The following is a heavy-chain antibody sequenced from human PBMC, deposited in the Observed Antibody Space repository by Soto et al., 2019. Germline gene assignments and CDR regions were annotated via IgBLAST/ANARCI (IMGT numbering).Heavy chain of an antibody. CDR1: GFTVSTYW. CDR2: ISPDGSTT. CDR3: AKDRVPYSDYGRYFDL. D-gene: IGHD4-17*01. J-gene: IGHJ2*01. V-gene: IGHV3-74*01. Sequence: EVQLVESGGGLVQPGGSLRLSCAASGFTVSTYWMHWVRQDPGKGLMWVSRISPDGSTTTYADPVRGRFTSSRDAAVNTLYLQMNSLRVEDTAVYYCAKDRVPYSDYGRYFDLWGRGTLVTVSS.